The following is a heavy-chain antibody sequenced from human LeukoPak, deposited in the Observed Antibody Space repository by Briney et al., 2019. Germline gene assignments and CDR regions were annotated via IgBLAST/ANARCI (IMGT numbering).Heavy chain of an antibody. V-gene: IGHV5-51*01. D-gene: IGHD3-3*01. Sequence: GESLKISCKGSGYSFSSYWFGWIRKMPGKGLGWMGIMYLGDSDTKYNPSFQGHVTISVDKSINAAYLQWNCLKASDTAIYYCARCYDVWSANWFDPWGQGTLVTVSS. CDR1: GYSFSSYW. CDR2: MYLGDSDT. J-gene: IGHJ5*02. CDR3: ARCYDVWSANWFDP.